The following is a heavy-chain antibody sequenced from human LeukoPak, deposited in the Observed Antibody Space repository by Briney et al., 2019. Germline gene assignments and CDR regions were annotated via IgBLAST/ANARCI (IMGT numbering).Heavy chain of an antibody. Sequence: GGSLRLSCAASGFTFSNAWMSWVRQAPGKGLEWVGRIKSKTDGGTTDYAAPVKGRFTISRDDSKNTLYLQMNSLKTEDTAVYYCTTRIAAAELLSDFDYWGQGTLVTVSS. J-gene: IGHJ4*02. CDR1: GFTFSNAW. CDR3: TTRIAAAELLSDFDY. D-gene: IGHD6-13*01. V-gene: IGHV3-15*01. CDR2: IKSKTDGGTT.